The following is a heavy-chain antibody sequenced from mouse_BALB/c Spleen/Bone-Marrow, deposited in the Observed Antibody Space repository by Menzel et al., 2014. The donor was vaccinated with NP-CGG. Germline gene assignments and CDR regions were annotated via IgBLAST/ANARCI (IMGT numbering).Heavy chain of an antibody. V-gene: IGHV1S126*01. CDR2: IVPSDSET. J-gene: IGHJ3*01. D-gene: IGHD6-1*01. CDR1: GHSFTSYW. CDR3: ARRSSPGPAWFAY. Sequence: VKLLESGPQLVRPGASVTISCNASGHSFTSYWMHWVKQRSGQGLEWIGMIVPSDSETRLNQKFKDKATMTVDKSSSTAYMQLSRPTSEDSAVYNCARRSSPGPAWFAYWGQGTLVTVAA.